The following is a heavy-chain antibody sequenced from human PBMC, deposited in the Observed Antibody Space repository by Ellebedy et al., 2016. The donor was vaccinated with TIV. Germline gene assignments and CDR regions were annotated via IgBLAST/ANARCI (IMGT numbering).Heavy chain of an antibody. CDR3: TKVHQRLSNWFDP. CDR2: IHYDGSKK. CDR1: GFTFNNFN. Sequence: GESPKISCAASGFTFNNFNMHWVRQAPGKGLEWVASIHYDGSKKNYADSVKGRFTISRDNSKKMVFLHMDTLRVEDTAVYYCTKVHQRLSNWFDPWGQGTLVTVSS. V-gene: IGHV3-30*02. J-gene: IGHJ5*02. D-gene: IGHD6-25*01.